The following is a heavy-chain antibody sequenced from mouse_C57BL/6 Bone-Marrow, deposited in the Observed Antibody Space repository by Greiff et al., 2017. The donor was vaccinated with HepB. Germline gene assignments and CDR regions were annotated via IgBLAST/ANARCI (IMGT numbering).Heavy chain of an antibody. CDR3: ARDRDYYGSSYWYFDV. J-gene: IGHJ1*03. V-gene: IGHV5-16*01. CDR2: INYDGSST. D-gene: IGHD1-1*01. Sequence: EVKLVESEGGLVQPGSSMKLSCTASGFTFSDYYMAWVRQVPEKGLEWVANINYDGSSTYYLDSLKSRFIISRDNAKNILYLQMSSLKSEDTATYYCARDRDYYGSSYWYFDVWGTGTTGTVSS. CDR1: GFTFSDYY.